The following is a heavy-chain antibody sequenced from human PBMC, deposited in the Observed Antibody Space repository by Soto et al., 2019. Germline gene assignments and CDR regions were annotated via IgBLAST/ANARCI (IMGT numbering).Heavy chain of an antibody. V-gene: IGHV3-48*01. D-gene: IGHD2-15*01. Sequence: EVQLVESGGGLVQPGGSLRLSCIVSGFSFTTYTMNWVRQAPGKGLDWVSSITSNGGAIHYGDSVKGRFTISRDNARNSSYLQMDSLKAEDTAAYYCVREGCSGGSCYFDRWGQGTLLTVSS. CDR2: ITSNGGAI. CDR1: GFSFTTYT. CDR3: VREGCSGGSCYFDR. J-gene: IGHJ5*02.